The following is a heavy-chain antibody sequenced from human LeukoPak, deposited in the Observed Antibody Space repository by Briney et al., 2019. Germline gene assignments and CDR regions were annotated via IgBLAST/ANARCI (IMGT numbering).Heavy chain of an antibody. CDR2: IYTSGST. V-gene: IGHV4-61*02. D-gene: IGHD5-12*01. Sequence: SQTLSLTCTVSGGSISSGSYYWRWIRQPAGKGLEWIGRIYTSGSTNYNPSLKSRVTISVDTSKNQFSLKLSSVTAAGTAVYYCARDRGGYQSFDYWGQGTLVTVSS. CDR3: ARDRGGYQSFDY. CDR1: GGSISSGSYY. J-gene: IGHJ4*02.